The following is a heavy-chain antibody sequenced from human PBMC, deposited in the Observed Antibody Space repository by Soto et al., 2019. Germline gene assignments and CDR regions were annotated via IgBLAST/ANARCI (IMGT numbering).Heavy chain of an antibody. CDR1: GFTVSSNY. CDR2: IYSGGST. J-gene: IGHJ6*02. D-gene: IGHD2-8*01. Sequence: EVQLVETGGGLIQPGGSLRLSCAASGFTVSSNYMSWVRQAPGKGLEWVSVIYSGGSTYYADSVKGRFTISRDNYKHTLYLQMNSLRAEDTAVYYCARAGMVYAHDGAYYYYGMDVWGQGTTVTVSS. V-gene: IGHV3-53*02. CDR3: ARAGMVYAHDGAYYYYGMDV.